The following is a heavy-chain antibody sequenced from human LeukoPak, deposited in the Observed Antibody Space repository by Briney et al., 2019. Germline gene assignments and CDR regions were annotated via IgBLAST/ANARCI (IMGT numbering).Heavy chain of an antibody. CDR1: VYTFTAYF. J-gene: IGHJ6*02. V-gene: IGHV1-2*02. D-gene: IGHD3-10*01. CDR3: ARVFYGSGSYFRGDYYYNGMDF. CDR2: INPNSGGT. Sequence: ASVKVSCKASVYTFTAYFIHWVRQAPGQGLEWMGWINPNSGGTNYAQKFQGRVTMTRDTSISTAYMDLSRLRSDDTAVYYCARVFYGSGSYFRGDYYYNGMDFWGQGTTVTVPS.